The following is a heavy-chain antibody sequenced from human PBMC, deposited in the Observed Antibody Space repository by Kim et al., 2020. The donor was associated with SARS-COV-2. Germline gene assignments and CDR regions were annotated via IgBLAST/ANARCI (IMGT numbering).Heavy chain of an antibody. V-gene: IGHV4-39*01. Sequence: SETLSLTCTVSGGSISSSSYYWGWIRQPPGKGLEWIGSIYYSGSTYYNPSLKSRVTISVDTSKNQFSLKLSSVTAADTAVYYCARHSKWLVFYYWGQGTLVTVSS. J-gene: IGHJ4*02. D-gene: IGHD6-19*01. CDR2: IYYSGST. CDR1: GGSISSSSYY. CDR3: ARHSKWLVFYY.